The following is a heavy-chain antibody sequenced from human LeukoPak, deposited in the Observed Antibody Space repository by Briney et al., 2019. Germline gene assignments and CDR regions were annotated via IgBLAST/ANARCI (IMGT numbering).Heavy chain of an antibody. CDR3: ARVAGYCDSTSNCYSDY. D-gene: IGHD2-2*01. CDR1: GFTFNIYT. CDR2: LSSSSSNL. J-gene: IGHJ4*02. Sequence: GGSLRLSCAASGFTFNIYTMNWVRQSPGKGLEWLSSLSSSSSNLYYADSVKGRFAISRHYAKHSLYLQMNSLRAEDTAVYYCARVAGYCDSTSNCYSDYWGQGTLVTVSS. V-gene: IGHV3-21*01.